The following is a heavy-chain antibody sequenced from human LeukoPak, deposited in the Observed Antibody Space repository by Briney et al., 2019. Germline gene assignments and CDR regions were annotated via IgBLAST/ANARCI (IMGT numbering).Heavy chain of an antibody. V-gene: IGHV4-59*01. Sequence: SETLSLTCAVYGESFSGYYWSWIRQPPGKGLEWIGYIYYSGSTNYNPSLKSRVTISVDTSKNQFSLKLTSVTAADTAVYYCARTGPHYYYGMDVWGQGTTVTVSS. J-gene: IGHJ6*02. CDR1: GESFSGYY. CDR3: ARTGPHYYYGMDV. CDR2: IYYSGST. D-gene: IGHD3-9*01.